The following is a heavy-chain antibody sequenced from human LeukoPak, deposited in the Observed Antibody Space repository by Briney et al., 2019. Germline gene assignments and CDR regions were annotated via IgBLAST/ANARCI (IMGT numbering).Heavy chain of an antibody. CDR3: ARANGGLRDQKYFDY. Sequence: KPSETLSLTCAVYGGSFSGYYWSWIRQPPGKGLEWIGEINHSGSTNYNPSLKSRVTISVDTSKNQFSLKLSSVTAADTAVYYCARANGGLRDQKYFDYWGQGTLVTVSS. CDR1: GGSFSGYY. J-gene: IGHJ4*02. D-gene: IGHD3-10*01. CDR2: INHSGST. V-gene: IGHV4-34*01.